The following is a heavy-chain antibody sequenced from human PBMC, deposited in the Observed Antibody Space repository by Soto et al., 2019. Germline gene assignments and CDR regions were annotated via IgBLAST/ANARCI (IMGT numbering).Heavy chain of an antibody. CDR1: GYTFTSYG. CDR2: ISAYNGNT. CDR3: ATYYDFWSGYYIRPSCFDY. V-gene: IGHV1-18*01. J-gene: IGHJ4*02. Sequence: QVQLVQSGAEVKKPGASVKVSCKASGYTFTSYGISWVRQAPGQGLEWMGWISAYNGNTNYAQKLQGRVTMTTDTSTSTAYMELRSLRSDDTAVYYCATYYDFWSGYYIRPSCFDYWGQGTLVTVSS. D-gene: IGHD3-3*01.